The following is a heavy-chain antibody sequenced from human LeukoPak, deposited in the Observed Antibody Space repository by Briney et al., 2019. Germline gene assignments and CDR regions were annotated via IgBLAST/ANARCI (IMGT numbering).Heavy chain of an antibody. CDR3: ARAIPLPDGSGTIPYFDY. Sequence: SDTLSLMCTVSGGSMCSRSYYWRWIPQPPAKGLEWIGCIYYSVSPYYNPARKSQLTISVDTSQNQFSQELSSMTAPGTAVYYCARAIPLPDGSGTIPYFDYWGQGTLVTVSS. CDR2: IYYSVSP. J-gene: IGHJ4*02. V-gene: IGHV4-39*07. D-gene: IGHD3-10*01. CDR1: GGSMCSRSYY.